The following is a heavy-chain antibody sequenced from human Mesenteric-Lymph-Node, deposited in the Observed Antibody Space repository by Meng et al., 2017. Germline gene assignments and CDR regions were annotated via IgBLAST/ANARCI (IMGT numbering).Heavy chain of an antibody. CDR1: GGSISSYY. J-gene: IGHJ4*02. CDR2: IYYSGST. V-gene: IGHV4-59*01. D-gene: IGHD6-13*01. Sequence: QVQLQESGPGLVKPSETLSLTCTVSGGSISSYYWSWIRQPPGKGLEWIGYIYYSGSTNYNPSLKSRVTISVDTSKNQFSLKLSSVTAADTAVYYCAREGIAASFDYWGQGTLVTASS. CDR3: AREGIAASFDY.